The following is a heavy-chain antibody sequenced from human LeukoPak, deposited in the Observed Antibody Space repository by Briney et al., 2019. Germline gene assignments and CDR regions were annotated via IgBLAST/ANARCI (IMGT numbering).Heavy chain of an antibody. CDR3: ARVFAYYYDSSGPFDY. D-gene: IGHD3-22*01. CDR2: IKQDGSEK. V-gene: IGHV3-7*01. CDR1: GFTFSSYW. J-gene: IGHJ4*02. Sequence: GGSLRLSCAASGFTFSSYWMSWVRQAPGKGLEWVANIKQDGSEKYYVDSVRGRFTISRDNAKNSLYLQMNSLRAEDTAVYYCARVFAYYYDSSGPFDYWGQGTLVTVSS.